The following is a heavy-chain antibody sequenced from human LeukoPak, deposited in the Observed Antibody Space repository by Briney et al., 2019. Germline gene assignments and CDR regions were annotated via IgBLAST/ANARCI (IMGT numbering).Heavy chain of an antibody. CDR3: ARGAVGLGTSPLD. CDR2: IYYSGGT. V-gene: IGHV4-39*07. D-gene: IGHD1-26*01. CDR1: GGSINSSNYY. Sequence: SETLFLTCTVSGGSINSSNYYWGWIRQPPGKGLEWIGGIYYSGGTYYNPSLKSRVTISVDTSKSQFSLKLSSVTAADTAVYYCARGAVGLGTSPLDWGQGTLVTVSS. J-gene: IGHJ4*02.